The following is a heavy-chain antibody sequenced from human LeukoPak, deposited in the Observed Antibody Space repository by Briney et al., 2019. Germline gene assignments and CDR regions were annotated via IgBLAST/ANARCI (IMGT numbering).Heavy chain of an antibody. D-gene: IGHD3-22*01. V-gene: IGHV3-53*01. J-gene: IGHJ6*02. CDR2: IYSGGST. Sequence: ETLSLTCAVYGGSFSGYYMSWVRQAPGKGLEWVSVIYSGGSTYYADSVKGRFTISRDNSKNTLYLQMNSLRAEDTAVYYCARAYDSSGYYYYGMDVWGQGTTVTVSS. CDR1: GGSFSGYY. CDR3: ARAYDSSGYYYYGMDV.